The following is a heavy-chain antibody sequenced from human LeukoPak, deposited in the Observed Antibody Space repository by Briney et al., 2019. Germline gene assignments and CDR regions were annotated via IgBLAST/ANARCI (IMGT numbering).Heavy chain of an antibody. Sequence: GGSLGLSCAASGFSFSDHWLDWVRQAPGKGLEWVAHIKGDGSQKSYVDSVKGRFTISRDNAKNSLYLQMNSLRAEDTAIYYCTRVGYIDEGIDYWGQGTLVTVSS. CDR1: GFSFSDHW. CDR2: IKGDGSQK. J-gene: IGHJ4*02. D-gene: IGHD5-24*01. V-gene: IGHV3-7*04. CDR3: TRVGYIDEGIDY.